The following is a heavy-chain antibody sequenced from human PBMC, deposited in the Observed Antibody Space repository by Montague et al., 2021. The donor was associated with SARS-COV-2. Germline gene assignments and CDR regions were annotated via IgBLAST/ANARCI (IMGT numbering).Heavy chain of an antibody. V-gene: IGHV2-70*01. CDR2: IDWDEDQ. CDR3: ARSYGDYRDSYFDY. J-gene: IGHJ4*02. CDR1: GFSLNTSGMC. D-gene: IGHD4-17*01. Sequence: PALVKPTQTLTLTCTFSGFSLNTSGMCVSWIRQPPGKALEWLALIDWDEDQYYSTSLKTRLTISKDTSKNQVLLTMTNMDPIDTATYYCARSYGDYRDSYFDYWGQGTLVTISS.